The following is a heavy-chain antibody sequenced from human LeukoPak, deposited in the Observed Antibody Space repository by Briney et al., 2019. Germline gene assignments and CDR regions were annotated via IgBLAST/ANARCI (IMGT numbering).Heavy chain of an antibody. CDR3: ARHSPYVQLLSNWFDP. CDR2: INHYGST. CDR1: GASITSYF. Sequence: PSETLSLTCTVSGASITSYFWSWIRQPPGKGLEWIGEINHYGSTNYNPSLKSRVTMSVDTSKNQFSLKLSSVTAADAAVYYCARHSPYVQLLSNWFDPWGQGTLVTVSS. V-gene: IGHV4-34*01. J-gene: IGHJ5*02. D-gene: IGHD2-2*01.